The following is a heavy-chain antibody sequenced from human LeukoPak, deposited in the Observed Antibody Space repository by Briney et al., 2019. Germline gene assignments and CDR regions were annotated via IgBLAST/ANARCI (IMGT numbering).Heavy chain of an antibody. CDR1: GDSIISNSS. CDR2: MYHGGNT. J-gene: IGHJ4*02. CDR3: ARGLPGGQLSRYDY. D-gene: IGHD6-13*01. Sequence: PSETLSLTCTVSGDSIISNSSWSWIRQTPQKGLEWIGNMYHGGNTYYNPSLKSRVTISVDTSKNQFSLKMNSMTAADTAMYYCARGLPGGQLSRYDYWGQGTLVTVSS. V-gene: IGHV4-38-2*02.